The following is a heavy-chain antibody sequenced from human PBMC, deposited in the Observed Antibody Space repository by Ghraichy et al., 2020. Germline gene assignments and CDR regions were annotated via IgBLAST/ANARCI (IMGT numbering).Heavy chain of an antibody. J-gene: IGHJ6*02. CDR3: VKVAAAGTVYYGMDV. D-gene: IGHD6-13*01. Sequence: LSLTCAASGFTFSSYGMHWVRQAPGKGLEWVAVIWYDGSNKYYADSVKGRFTISRDNSKNTLYLQMNSLRAEDTAVYYCVKVAAAGTVYYGMDVWGQGTTVTVSS. V-gene: IGHV3-33*08. CDR2: IWYDGSNK. CDR1: GFTFSSYG.